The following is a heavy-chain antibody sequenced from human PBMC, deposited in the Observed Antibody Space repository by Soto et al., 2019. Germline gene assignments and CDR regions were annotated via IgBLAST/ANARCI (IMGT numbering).Heavy chain of an antibody. CDR1: GGSFSGYY. Sequence: PSETLSLTCAVYGGSFSGYYWSWIRQPPGKGLEWIGEIYHSGSTNYNPSLKSRVTISVDTSKNQFSLKLSSVTAADTAVYYCARVKGLLWFGAPFDYWGQGTLVTVSS. J-gene: IGHJ4*02. CDR2: IYHSGST. CDR3: ARVKGLLWFGAPFDY. D-gene: IGHD3-10*01. V-gene: IGHV4-34*01.